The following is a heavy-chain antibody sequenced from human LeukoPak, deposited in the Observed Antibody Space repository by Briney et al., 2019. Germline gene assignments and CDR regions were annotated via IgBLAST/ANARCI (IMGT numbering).Heavy chain of an antibody. J-gene: IGHJ4*02. CDR1: GASMNTYY. Sequence: SETLSLTCTVSGASMNTYYYSWIRQPAGKGLEWIGRIFASGTTNYNPSLKSRIAMSVDTSKNQFFLNLTSVTAADTAMYYCVPDGPLRSDYWGQGTLVTVSS. CDR2: IFASGTT. D-gene: IGHD3-10*01. CDR3: VPDGPLRSDY. V-gene: IGHV4-4*07.